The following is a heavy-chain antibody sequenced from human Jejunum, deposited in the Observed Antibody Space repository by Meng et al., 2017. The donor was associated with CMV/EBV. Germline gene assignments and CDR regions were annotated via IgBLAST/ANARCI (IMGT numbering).Heavy chain of an antibody. CDR2: IDWDDEK. CDR1: GFSLTTTGMR. V-gene: IGHV2-70D*14. CDR3: VRNRGRSDLNY. D-gene: IGHD3-16*02. J-gene: IGHJ4*02. Sequence: TFSGFSLTTTGMRVSWIRQSPGKALEWLARIDWDDEKFYRTSLKTRLSISTDISKSQVVLTMTNMDPVDTATYYCVRNRGRSDLNYWGQGTLVTVS.